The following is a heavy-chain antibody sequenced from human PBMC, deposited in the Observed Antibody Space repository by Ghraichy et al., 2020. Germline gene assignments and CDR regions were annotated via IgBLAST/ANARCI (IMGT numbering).Heavy chain of an antibody. Sequence: GGSLRLSCTASGFTFGDYAMNWVRQASGKGLEWVGFIRSKAYGGTAEYAASVKGRFTNLRDDSKNNAYLQMNSLKTEDTAVYYCTSPLPYSSGWYFLEAFDVWGQGTMVTVSS. J-gene: IGHJ3*01. V-gene: IGHV3-49*04. CDR2: IRSKAYGGTA. CDR1: GFTFGDYA. D-gene: IGHD6-19*01. CDR3: TSPLPYSSGWYFLEAFDV.